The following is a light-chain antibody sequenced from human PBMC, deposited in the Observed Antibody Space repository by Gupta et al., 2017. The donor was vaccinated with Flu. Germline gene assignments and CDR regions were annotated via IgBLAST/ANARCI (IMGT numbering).Light chain of an antibody. V-gene: IGKV3-20*01. CDR2: ATS. CDR1: SVSSGY. CDR3: LQFGSSPRNT. J-gene: IGKJ2*01. Sequence: SVSSGYLAWYQQKSVQAPRLLIYATSRRATGIPDRFSGSWSGTDFTLTISILSAEDFAVYYCLQFGSSPRNTFGQGTKLEI.